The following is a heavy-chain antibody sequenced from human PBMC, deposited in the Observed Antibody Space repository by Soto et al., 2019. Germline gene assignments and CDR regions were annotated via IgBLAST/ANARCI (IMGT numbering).Heavy chain of an antibody. V-gene: IGHV4-59*01. CDR1: GGSISSYY. CDR2: MYNTGST. CDR3: ARDGTVGATTGYYYYGMDV. J-gene: IGHJ6*02. D-gene: IGHD1-26*01. Sequence: PSETLSLTCTVPGGSISSYYWSWIRQPPGKGLEWIGYMYNTGSTIYNPSLKSRVTISVDTSKNQFSLKLNSVTAADTAVYYCARDGTVGATTGYYYYGMDVWGQGTTVTVS.